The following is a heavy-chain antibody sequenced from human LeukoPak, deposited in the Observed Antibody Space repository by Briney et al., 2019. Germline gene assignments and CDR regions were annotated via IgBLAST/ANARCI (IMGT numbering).Heavy chain of an antibody. CDR1: GRSIRGFY. J-gene: IGHJ5*02. CDR2: IHYSGNT. V-gene: IGHV4-59*01. Sequence: PSETLSLTCTVSGRSIRGFYWSWIRQPPGKGLEWIGYIHYSGNTNYNPSLKSRVTISVDTSKNQFSLNLNSVAAADTAVYYCARGMAAAGDPDWFDPWGQGALVTVSS. D-gene: IGHD6-13*01. CDR3: ARGMAAAGDPDWFDP.